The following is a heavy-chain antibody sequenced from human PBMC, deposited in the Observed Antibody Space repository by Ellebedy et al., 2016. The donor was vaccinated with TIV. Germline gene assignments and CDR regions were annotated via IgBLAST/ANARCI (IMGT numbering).Heavy chain of an antibody. J-gene: IGHJ3*02. Sequence: GGSLRLSCAASGFTFTSYSMNWVRQAPGKGLEWVAYISNSSLTVYYADSVKGRLTVSRDNAKNSLYLQMSSLRDDDTAIYFCARDMAWGNERVNDALDIWGQGTMVTVSP. V-gene: IGHV3-48*02. CDR1: GFTFTSYS. CDR3: ARDMAWGNERVNDALDI. D-gene: IGHD7-27*01. CDR2: ISNSSLTV.